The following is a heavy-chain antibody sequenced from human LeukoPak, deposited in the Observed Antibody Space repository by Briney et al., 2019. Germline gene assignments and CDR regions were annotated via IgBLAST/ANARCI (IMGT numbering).Heavy chain of an antibody. V-gene: IGHV1-69*13. CDR3: ALGGDGYNTRNWFDP. Sequence: SVKVSCKASGGTFSSYAISWVRQAPGQGLEWMGGIIPIFGTANYAQKFQGRVTITADESTSTAYMELSSLRSEDTAVYHCALGGDGYNTRNWFDPWGQGTLVTVSS. CDR1: GGTFSSYA. CDR2: IIPIFGTA. D-gene: IGHD5-24*01. J-gene: IGHJ5*02.